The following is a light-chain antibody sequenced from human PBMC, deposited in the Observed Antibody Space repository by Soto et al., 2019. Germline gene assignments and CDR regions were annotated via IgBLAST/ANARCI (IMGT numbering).Light chain of an antibody. V-gene: IGLV2-14*01. CDR3: SSYTSSTTLV. J-gene: IGLJ2*01. CDR2: EVT. Sequence: QLVQTQPASVSGSPGQPITISCTGTSSDIGDYDYVSWYQQHPGKAPKIIIYEVTNRPSGVSSRFSGSKSGNTASLTISGLQAEDEADYYCSSYTSSTTLVFGGGTKLTVL. CDR1: SSDIGDYDY.